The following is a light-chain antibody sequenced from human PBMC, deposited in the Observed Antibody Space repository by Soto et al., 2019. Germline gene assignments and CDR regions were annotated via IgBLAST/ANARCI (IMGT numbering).Light chain of an antibody. CDR2: KAS. CDR3: QHYNSYSLT. CDR1: QSISSW. J-gene: IGKJ1*01. Sequence: IQVTQSPSTVSASVGDRVTITCRASQSISSWLAWYQQKPGKAPKLLIYKASSLESGVPSRFSGSGSGTEFTLTISSLQPDDFATYSCQHYNSYSLTFGQGTKVDI. V-gene: IGKV1-5*03.